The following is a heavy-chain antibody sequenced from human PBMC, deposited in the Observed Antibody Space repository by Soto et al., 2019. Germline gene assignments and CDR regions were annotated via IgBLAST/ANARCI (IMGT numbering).Heavy chain of an antibody. CDR2: INPNSGGT. D-gene: IGHD6-13*01. CDR3: ARGASLVPAAGTGPWFDP. V-gene: IGHV1-2*04. Sequence: GASVKVSCEACGYTFTGYYMHWVRQAPGQGLEWMGWINPNSGGTNYAQKFQGWVTMTRDTSISTAYMELSRLRSDDTAVYYCARGASLVPAAGTGPWFDPWGQGTLVTVSS. J-gene: IGHJ5*02. CDR1: GYTFTGYY.